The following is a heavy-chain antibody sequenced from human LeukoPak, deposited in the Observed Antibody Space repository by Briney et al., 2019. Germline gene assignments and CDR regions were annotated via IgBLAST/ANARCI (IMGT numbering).Heavy chain of an antibody. CDR1: GGFISSSSYY. D-gene: IGHD1-14*01. Sequence: KPSETLSLTCTVSGGFISSSSYYWGWIRQPPGKGLEWIGSIFYSGSTYYNPSLKSRVTISVDTSKNQFSLRLSSVTAADTAVYYCARDGNPWNLDVWGRGTLVTVSS. V-gene: IGHV4-39*07. CDR3: ARDGNPWNLDV. CDR2: IFYSGST. J-gene: IGHJ2*01.